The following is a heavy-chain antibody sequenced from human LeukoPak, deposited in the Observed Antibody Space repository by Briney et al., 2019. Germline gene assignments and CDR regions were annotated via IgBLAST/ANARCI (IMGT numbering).Heavy chain of an antibody. V-gene: IGHV4/OR15-8*01. Sequence: SETLSLTCNISGGSVTNSHWWHWVRQAPGQGLEWIGQIYQSGTTKFNPSLSSRVFLSVDKSKNQFSLKMISVTAADTAVYYCARGPTTVIMDVWGQGTTVTVSS. J-gene: IGHJ6*02. CDR1: GGSVTNSHW. CDR2: IYQSGTT. CDR3: ARGPTTVIMDV. D-gene: IGHD4-17*01.